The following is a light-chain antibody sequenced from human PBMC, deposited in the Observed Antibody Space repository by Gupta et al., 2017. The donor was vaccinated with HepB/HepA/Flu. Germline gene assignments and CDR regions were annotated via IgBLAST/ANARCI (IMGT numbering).Light chain of an antibody. CDR3: QQYYSTPRT. CDR1: QCVLYPSNNKNY. Sequence: DIVLTQFPDSLAVSLGERATINCKSSQCVLYPSNNKNYLAWYQQKPGQPPKLLIYWASTRESGVPDRFSGSGSGTDFTLTISSLQAEDVAVYYCQQYYSTPRTFGEGTKVEIK. V-gene: IGKV4-1*01. J-gene: IGKJ4*01. CDR2: WAS.